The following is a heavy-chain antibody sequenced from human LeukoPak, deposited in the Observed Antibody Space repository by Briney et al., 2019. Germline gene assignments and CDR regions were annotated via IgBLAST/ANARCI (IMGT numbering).Heavy chain of an antibody. J-gene: IGHJ6*02. D-gene: IGHD3-10*01. Sequence: PETLSLTCTVSGGSISSSSYYWGWIRQPPGKGLEWIGSIYYSGSTYYNPSLKSRVTISVDTSKNQFSLKLSSVTAADTAVYYCAGGLRTMVRGVYGMDVWGQGTTVTVSS. CDR1: GGSISSSSYY. CDR2: IYYSGST. V-gene: IGHV4-39*07. CDR3: AGGLRTMVRGVYGMDV.